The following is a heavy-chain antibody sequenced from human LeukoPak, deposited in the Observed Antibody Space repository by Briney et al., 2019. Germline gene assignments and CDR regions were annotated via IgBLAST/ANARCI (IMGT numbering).Heavy chain of an antibody. CDR2: IRSKAYGGTT. CDR1: GFTFGDYA. J-gene: IGHJ4*02. CDR3: TRVMGMITFGGVTLGDY. V-gene: IGHV3-49*04. Sequence: GGPLRLSCTASGFTFGDYAMSWVRQAPGKGLEWVGFIRSKAYGGTTEYAASVKGRFTISRDDSKSIAYLQMNSLKTEDTAVYYCTRVMGMITFGGVTLGDYWGQGTLVTVSS. D-gene: IGHD3-16*01.